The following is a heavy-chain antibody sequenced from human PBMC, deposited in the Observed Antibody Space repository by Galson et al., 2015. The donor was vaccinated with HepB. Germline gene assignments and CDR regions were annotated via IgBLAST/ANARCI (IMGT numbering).Heavy chain of an antibody. V-gene: IGHV3-48*02. CDR1: GFTFSSYS. CDR2: ISSSSSTI. J-gene: IGHJ4*02. CDR3: ARANPTTVTTSSDY. Sequence: SLRLSCAASGFTFSSYSMNWVRQAPGKGLEWVSYISSSSSTIYYADSVKGRFTISRDNAKNSLYLQMNSLRDEDTAVYYCARANPTTVTTSSDYWGQGTLVTVSS. D-gene: IGHD4-11*01.